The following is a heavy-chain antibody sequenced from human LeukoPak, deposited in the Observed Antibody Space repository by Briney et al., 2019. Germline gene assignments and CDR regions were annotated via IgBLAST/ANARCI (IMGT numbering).Heavy chain of an antibody. D-gene: IGHD3-16*01. CDR3: ATPYYDGDY. CDR2: ISSSSTTM. Sequence: PGGSLRLSCEASGFTFSTYSMNWVRQAPGKGLEWVSFISSSSTTMYYADSVKGRFTISRDNAKNSLYLQVNSLRDEDTAVYYCATPYYDGDYWGQGTLVTVS. V-gene: IGHV3-48*02. CDR1: GFTFSTYS. J-gene: IGHJ4*02.